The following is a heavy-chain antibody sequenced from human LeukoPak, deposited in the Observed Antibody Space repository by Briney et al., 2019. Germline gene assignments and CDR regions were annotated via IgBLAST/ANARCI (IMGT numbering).Heavy chain of an antibody. CDR2: IYKSGNT. CDR3: ARDSGNYYFDY. CDR1: GFSISSGYY. V-gene: IGHV4-38-2*02. J-gene: IGHJ4*02. D-gene: IGHD1-26*01. Sequence: SETLSLTCTVSGFSISSGYYWGWIRQPPGKGLEWIGSIYKSGNTYYNPSLKSRVTISVDTSKNQLSLKLSSVTAADTAVYYCARDSGNYYFDYWGQGTLVTVSS.